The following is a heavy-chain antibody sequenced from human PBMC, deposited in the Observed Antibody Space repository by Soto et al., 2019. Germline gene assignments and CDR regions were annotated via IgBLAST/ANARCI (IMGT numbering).Heavy chain of an antibody. CDR1: GGSISPFY. CDR3: ARVGGVAARTFDY. Sequence: QVQLQESGPGVVKPSETLSLTCTVSGGSISPFYWSWVRQPPGKGLEWLGYLYYSDNTNYNPSLKSRVTISVDASKSQVSLRLTSVTAADTAVYYCARVGGVAARTFDYWGQGTVVTVSS. V-gene: IGHV4-59*01. J-gene: IGHJ4*02. CDR2: LYYSDNT. D-gene: IGHD3-16*01.